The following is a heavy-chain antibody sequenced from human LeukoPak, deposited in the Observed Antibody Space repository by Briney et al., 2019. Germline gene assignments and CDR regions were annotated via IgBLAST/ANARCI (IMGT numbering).Heavy chain of an antibody. J-gene: IGHJ6*02. V-gene: IGHV3-43*01. CDR3: AKAHRDSSGYYEVGYYGMDV. CDR1: GFTFDDYT. Sequence: GGSLRLSCAASGFTFDDYTMHWVRQAPGKGPEWVSLISWDGGSTYYADSVKGRFTISRDNSKNSLYLQMNSLRTEDTALYYCAKAHRDSSGYYEVGYYGMDVWGQGTTVTVSS. D-gene: IGHD3-22*01. CDR2: ISWDGGST.